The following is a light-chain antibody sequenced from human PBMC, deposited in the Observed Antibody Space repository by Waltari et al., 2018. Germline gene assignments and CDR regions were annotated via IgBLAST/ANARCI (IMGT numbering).Light chain of an antibody. Sequence: DIQLTQSPSFLSASTGDRVTITCRASQGISSYLAWYQQKPGKAPKLLIYAASTLQSGVPSRFSGSGSGTEFTLTISSLQPEDFATYYCQELNTYPQSLTFGGGTKVEI. CDR3: QELNTYPQSLT. CDR1: QGISSY. J-gene: IGKJ4*01. V-gene: IGKV1-9*01. CDR2: AAS.